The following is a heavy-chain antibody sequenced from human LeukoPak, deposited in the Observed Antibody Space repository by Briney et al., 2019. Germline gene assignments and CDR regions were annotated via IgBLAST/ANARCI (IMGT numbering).Heavy chain of an antibody. J-gene: IGHJ4*02. CDR2: IKQDGSEK. D-gene: IGHD5-24*01. Sequence: GGSLRLSCVASGFTSSAFWMSWVRQAPGKGLEWVANIKQDGSEKYYVDSVKGRFTISRDNAKNSLYLQMNSLRAEDTAVYYCARGRDGYNCWGQGTLVTVSS. CDR3: ARGRDGYNC. CDR1: GFTSSAFW. V-gene: IGHV3-7*01.